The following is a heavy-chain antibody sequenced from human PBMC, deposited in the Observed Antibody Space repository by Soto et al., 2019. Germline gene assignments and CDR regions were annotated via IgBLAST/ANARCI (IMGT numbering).Heavy chain of an antibody. Sequence: ASVKVSCKASGYTFTGYYMHWVRQAPGQGLEWMGWINPNSGGTNYAQKFQGWVTMTRDTSISTAYMELSRLRSDDTAVYYCARAILAAPFLDYWGQGTLVTVSS. CDR2: INPNSGGT. D-gene: IGHD6-6*01. CDR1: GYTFTGYY. J-gene: IGHJ4*02. V-gene: IGHV1-2*04. CDR3: ARAILAAPFLDY.